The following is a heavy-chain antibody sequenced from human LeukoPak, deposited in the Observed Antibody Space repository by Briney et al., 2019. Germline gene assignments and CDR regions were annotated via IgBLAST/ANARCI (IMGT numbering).Heavy chain of an antibody. CDR2: ISSSSSTI. D-gene: IGHD3-10*01. CDR1: GFTFSSYS. J-gene: IGHJ4*02. CDR3: ASLGGVRDPFYYFDY. Sequence: PWGSLRLSCAASGFTFSSYSMNWVRQAPGKGLEWVSYISSSSSTIYYADSVKGRFTISRDNAKNSLYLQMNSLRAEDTAVYYCASLGGVRDPFYYFDYWGQGTLVTVSS. V-gene: IGHV3-48*01.